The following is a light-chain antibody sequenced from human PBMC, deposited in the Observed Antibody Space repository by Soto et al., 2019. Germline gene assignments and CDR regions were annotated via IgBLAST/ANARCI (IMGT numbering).Light chain of an antibody. CDR2: GDN. CDR1: SSNIGAGYD. Sequence: VLTQPPSVSGAPGQRVTISCTGSSSNIGAGYDVHWYQQLPGTAPKLLIYGDNNRPSGVPDRFSGSKSGTSASLAITGLQAEDEADYYCQSYDSSLSGSVFGGGTKLTVL. V-gene: IGLV1-40*01. CDR3: QSYDSSLSGSV. J-gene: IGLJ3*02.